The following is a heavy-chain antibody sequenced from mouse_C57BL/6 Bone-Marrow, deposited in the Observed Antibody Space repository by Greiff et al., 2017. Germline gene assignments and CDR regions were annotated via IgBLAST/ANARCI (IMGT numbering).Heavy chain of an antibody. Sequence: EVNVVESGGDLVKPGGSLKLSCAASGFTFSSYGMSWVRQTPDKRLEWVATISSGGSYTYYQDSVKGRFTISRDNAKNTLYLQMSSLKSEDTAMYYCARQRVYCGYDVRCAYWGQGTLVTVSA. CDR3: ARQRVYCGYDVRCAY. CDR1: GFTFSSYG. V-gene: IGHV5-6*01. D-gene: IGHD2-2*01. CDR2: ISSGGSYT. J-gene: IGHJ3*01.